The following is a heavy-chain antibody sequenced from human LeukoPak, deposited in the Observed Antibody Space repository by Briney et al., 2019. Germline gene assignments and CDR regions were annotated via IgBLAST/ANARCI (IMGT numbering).Heavy chain of an antibody. D-gene: IGHD6-13*01. Sequence: SETLSLTCAVYGGSFSGYYWSWIRQPPGKGLEWFGEINHSGSTNYNPSLKSRVTISVDTSKNQFSLKLSSVTAADTAVYYCARGGRIAAAGTGYLDYWGQGTLVTVSS. V-gene: IGHV4-34*01. CDR1: GGSFSGYY. CDR3: ARGGRIAAAGTGYLDY. CDR2: INHSGST. J-gene: IGHJ4*02.